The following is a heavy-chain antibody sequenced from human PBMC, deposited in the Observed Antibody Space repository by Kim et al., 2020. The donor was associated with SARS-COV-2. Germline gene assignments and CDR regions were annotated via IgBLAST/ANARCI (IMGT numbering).Heavy chain of an antibody. D-gene: IGHD2-2*01. J-gene: IGHJ5*02. CDR1: GGSFSGYY. V-gene: IGHV4-34*01. CDR2: INHSGST. CDR3: ARSVPAATSGGWGWFDP. Sequence: SETLSLTCAVYGGSFSGYYWSWIRQPPGKGLEWIGEINHSGSTNYNPSLKSRVTISVDTSKNQFSLKLSSVTAADTAVYYCARSVPAATSGGWGWFDPWGQGTLVTVSS.